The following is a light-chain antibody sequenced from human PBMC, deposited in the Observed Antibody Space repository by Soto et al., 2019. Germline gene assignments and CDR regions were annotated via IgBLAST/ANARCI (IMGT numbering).Light chain of an antibody. Sequence: QSVLTQSPSASGTPGQRVNISGSGSNSNIGKNTVSWYQHLPGTAPKLLIYRNDQRPSGVPDRFSGSKSGTSASLAISGLQSEDEADYYCAAWDDSLIRYVFGGGTKVTVL. V-gene: IGLV1-44*01. CDR1: NSNIGKNT. J-gene: IGLJ3*02. CDR2: RND. CDR3: AAWDDSLIRYV.